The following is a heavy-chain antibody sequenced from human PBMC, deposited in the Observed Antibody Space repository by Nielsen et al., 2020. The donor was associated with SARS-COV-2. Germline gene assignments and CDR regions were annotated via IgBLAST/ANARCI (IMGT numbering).Heavy chain of an antibody. CDR3: ARPFLAAAGTRDYYYYGMDV. CDR1: GSSFTSYW. CDR2: IYPGDSDT. V-gene: IGHV5-51*01. J-gene: IGHJ6*02. D-gene: IGHD6-13*01. Sequence: GGSLRLSCKGSGSSFTSYWIGWVRQMPGKGLEWMGIIYPGDSDTRYSPSFQGQVTISADKSISTAYLQWSSLKASDTAMYYCARPFLAAAGTRDYYYYGMDVWGQGTTVTVSS.